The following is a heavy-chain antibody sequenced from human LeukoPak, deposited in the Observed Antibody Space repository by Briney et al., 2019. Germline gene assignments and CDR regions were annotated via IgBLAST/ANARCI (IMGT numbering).Heavy chain of an antibody. Sequence: ASVKVSCKTSGYTFSDHYIYWVRQTPKQGLEWMGFINPRTGATYYAENFQGRVTLTRDTSISTAYLELRSDDTAVYYCARVATKFQMLYPDFWGQGGLVTVSS. J-gene: IGHJ4*02. CDR2: INPRTGAT. D-gene: IGHD3-16*02. CDR1: GYTFSDHY. V-gene: IGHV1-2*02. CDR3: ARVATKFQMLYPDF.